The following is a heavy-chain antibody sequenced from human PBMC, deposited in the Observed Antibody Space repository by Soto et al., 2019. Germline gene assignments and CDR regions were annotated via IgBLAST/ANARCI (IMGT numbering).Heavy chain of an antibody. J-gene: IGHJ3*02. Sequence: SETLSLTCTVSGGSISSYYWSWIRQPPGKGLEWIGYIYYSGSTNYNPSLKSRVTISVDTSKNQFSLKLSSVTAADTAVYYCARGYYDSSGLGYKAFDIWGQGTMVTVS. CDR2: IYYSGST. D-gene: IGHD3-22*01. V-gene: IGHV4-59*08. CDR3: ARGYYDSSGLGYKAFDI. CDR1: GGSISSYY.